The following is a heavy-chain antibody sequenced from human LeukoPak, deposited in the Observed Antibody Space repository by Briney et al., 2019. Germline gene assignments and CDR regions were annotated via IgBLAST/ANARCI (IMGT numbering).Heavy chain of an antibody. V-gene: IGHV3-23*01. CDR3: ANEIRPNDY. CDR2: ISISGSKT. Sequence: HAGGSLRLSCAASGFDFSSHAMTWVRQAPEKGLEWVSAISISGSKTYYADSVKGRFTISRDNSKNTLYLQMNSLRAEDTAVYYCANEIRPNDYWGQGTQVTVSS. J-gene: IGHJ4*02. CDR1: GFDFSSHA. D-gene: IGHD4-17*01.